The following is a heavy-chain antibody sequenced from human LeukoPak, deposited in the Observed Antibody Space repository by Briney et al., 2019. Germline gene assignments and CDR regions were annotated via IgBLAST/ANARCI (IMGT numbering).Heavy chain of an antibody. Sequence: GGSLRLSCTASGLTFGDYAMSWVRQAPGKGLEWVGFIRSKAYGGTTEYAASVKGRFTISRDDSKSIAYLQMNSLKTEDTAVYYCTRDNPIDDYSDVYDYYYMDVWGKGTTVTVSS. CDR2: IRSKAYGGTT. CDR3: TRDNPIDDYSDVYDYYYMDV. V-gene: IGHV3-49*04. D-gene: IGHD4-11*01. J-gene: IGHJ6*03. CDR1: GLTFGDYA.